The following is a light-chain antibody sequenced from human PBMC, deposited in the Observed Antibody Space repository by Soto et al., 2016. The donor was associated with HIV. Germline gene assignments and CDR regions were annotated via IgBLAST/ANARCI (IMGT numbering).Light chain of an antibody. Sequence: DIQMTQSPSTLSASVGDRVTITCRASQSISTWLAWYQQKPGKAPKLLIYKASSLESGVPSRFSGSRSGTEFTLTINNLQPDDFATYYCQQYNNYSPWSFGQGTKVESK. J-gene: IGKJ1*01. V-gene: IGKV1-5*03. CDR1: QSISTW. CDR2: KAS. CDR3: QQYNNYSPWS.